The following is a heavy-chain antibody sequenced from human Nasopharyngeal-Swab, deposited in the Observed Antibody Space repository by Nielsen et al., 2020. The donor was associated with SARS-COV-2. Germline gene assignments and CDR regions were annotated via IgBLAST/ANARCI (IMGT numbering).Heavy chain of an antibody. D-gene: IGHD2-21*02. Sequence: GESLKISYAASGFTFSNAWMSWVRQAPGKGLEWVSVIYSGGSTYYADSVKGRFTISRDNSKNTLYLQMNSLRAEDTAVYYCARVSGGDCYSFCYYYYYMDVWGKGTTVTVSS. J-gene: IGHJ6*03. CDR3: ARVSGGDCYSFCYYYYYMDV. CDR1: GFTFSNAW. V-gene: IGHV3-53*01. CDR2: IYSGGST.